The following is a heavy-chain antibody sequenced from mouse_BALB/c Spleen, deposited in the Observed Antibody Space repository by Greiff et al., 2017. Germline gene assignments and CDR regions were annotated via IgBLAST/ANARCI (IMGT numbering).Heavy chain of an antibody. CDR3: ARDQGPTTAWFAY. V-gene: IGHV5-9-4*01. Sequence: DVMLVESGGGLVKPGGSLKLSCAASGFTFSSYAMSWVRQSPEKRLEWVAEISSGGSYTYYPDTVTGRFTISRDNAKNTLYLEMSSLRSEDTAMYYCARDQGPTTAWFAYWGQGTLDTVSA. CDR1: GFTFSSYA. D-gene: IGHD1-1*01. J-gene: IGHJ3*01. CDR2: ISSGGSYT.